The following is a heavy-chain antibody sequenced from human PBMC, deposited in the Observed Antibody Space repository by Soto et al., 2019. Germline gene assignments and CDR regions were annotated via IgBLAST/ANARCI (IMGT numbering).Heavy chain of an antibody. J-gene: IGHJ3*02. V-gene: IGHV4-59*08. Sequence: QVQLQESGPGLVKPSETLSLTCTVSGGSISSYYWSWIRQPPGKGLEWIGYTYYSGSTNYNPSLKGRATRSVDTSKNQFSLKLSSVTAADTAVYYCAGHEPWGSSGCYHAFDIWGQGTMVTVSS. CDR3: AGHEPWGSSGCYHAFDI. CDR2: TYYSGST. D-gene: IGHD6-19*01. CDR1: GGSISSYY.